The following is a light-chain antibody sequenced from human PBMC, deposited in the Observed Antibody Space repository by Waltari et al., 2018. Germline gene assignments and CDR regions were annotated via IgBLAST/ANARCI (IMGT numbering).Light chain of an antibody. CDR2: QAS. Sequence: SYELTQPPSVSVSPGQTASITCSGDKLGDKYACWYQQKPGQSPVLVIYQASKRPSGIPERFSGSNAGHTATLTISGTQAMDEANYYCQAWDSSTYVFGTGTKVTVL. J-gene: IGLJ1*01. CDR1: KLGDKY. CDR3: QAWDSSTYV. V-gene: IGLV3-1*01.